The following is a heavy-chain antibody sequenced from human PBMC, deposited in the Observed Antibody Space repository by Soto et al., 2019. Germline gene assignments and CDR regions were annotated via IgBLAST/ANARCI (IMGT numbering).Heavy chain of an antibody. CDR2: IYSDGTT. J-gene: IGHJ4*02. Sequence: EVRLVESGGGVVQPGGSLRLSCAASGFIVSHNYMSWVRQAPGKGLEWVSVIYSDGTTYYADSVKGRFTISRDNSKNTLFLQMNTLRVEDTAVYYCTRGIAAAVIDYWGQGTLVTVSS. D-gene: IGHD6-25*01. CDR3: TRGIAAAVIDY. CDR1: GFIVSHNY. V-gene: IGHV3-66*01.